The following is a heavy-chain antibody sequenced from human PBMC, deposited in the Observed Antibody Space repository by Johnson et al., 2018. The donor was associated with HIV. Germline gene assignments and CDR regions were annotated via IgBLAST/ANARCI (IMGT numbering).Heavy chain of an antibody. J-gene: IGHJ3*02. V-gene: IGHV3-30*04. CDR3: AKDLIELQGAFDI. D-gene: IGHD1-26*01. CDR2: ISYDGTKK. CDR1: GFTFSQFA. Sequence: QVHLVESGGGVVQPGRSLRLSCAASGFTFSQFAMHWVRQAPGKGLEWVAIISYDGTKKYYADSVRGRFIISRDNSKNTLYLQMNSLRAEDTAVYYCAKDLIELQGAFDIWGQGTMVTVSS.